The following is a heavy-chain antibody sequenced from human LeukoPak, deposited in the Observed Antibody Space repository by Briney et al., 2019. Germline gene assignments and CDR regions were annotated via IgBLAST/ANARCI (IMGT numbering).Heavy chain of an antibody. D-gene: IGHD3-22*01. Sequence: GGSLRLSCAASGFTFSSYAMSWVRQAPGKGLEWVSAISGSGGSTYYADSVKGRFTISRDNSKNTLYLQMNSLRAEDTAVYYCAKVRGGYYDSSGPLDYWGQGTLVTVSS. CDR3: AKVRGGYYDSSGPLDY. CDR1: GFTFSSYA. J-gene: IGHJ4*02. V-gene: IGHV3-23*01. CDR2: ISGSGGST.